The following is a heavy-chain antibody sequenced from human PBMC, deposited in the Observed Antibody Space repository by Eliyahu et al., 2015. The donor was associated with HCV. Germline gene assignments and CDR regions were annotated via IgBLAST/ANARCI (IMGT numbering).Heavy chain of an antibody. J-gene: IGHJ4*02. D-gene: IGHD3-3*01. V-gene: IGHV3-23*01. CDR3: AKDSPVSSGYYTGDY. CDR2: IRGTGGST. Sequence: EVQLLESGGGLVQPGGPLRLSCAASGFTFSXYTMSWVRQAPGKGLEWVSSIRGTGGSTHYADSVKGRFTISRDNSKNTLYLQMNSLRVEDTAVYYCAKDSPVSSGYYTGDYWGQGTLVTVSS. CDR1: GFTFSXYT.